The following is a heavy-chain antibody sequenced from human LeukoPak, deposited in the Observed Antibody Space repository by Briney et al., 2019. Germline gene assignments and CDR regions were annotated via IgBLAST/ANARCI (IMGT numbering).Heavy chain of an antibody. V-gene: IGHV4-59*01. Sequence: PSETLSLTCTVSGGSISSYYWSWIRQPPGKGLEWIGYIYYSGSTNYNPSLKSRVTISVDTSKNQFSLKLSSVTAADTAVYYCARGYYDSSGYYLEFDYWGQGTLVTVSS. CDR1: GGSISSYY. J-gene: IGHJ4*02. D-gene: IGHD3-22*01. CDR2: IYYSGST. CDR3: ARGYYDSSGYYLEFDY.